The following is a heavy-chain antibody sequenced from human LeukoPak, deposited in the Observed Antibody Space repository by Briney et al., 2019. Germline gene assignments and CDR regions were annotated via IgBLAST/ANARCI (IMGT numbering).Heavy chain of an antibody. Sequence: ASVKVSCKVSGYTLTELSMHWVRQAPGKGLEWMGGFDPEDGETIYAQKFQGRVTMTRDMSTSTVYMKLSSLRSEDTAVYYCARAGWDYYGSGSYFDYWGQGTLVTVSS. V-gene: IGHV1-24*01. CDR3: ARAGWDYYGSGSYFDY. D-gene: IGHD3-10*01. J-gene: IGHJ4*02. CDR2: FDPEDGET. CDR1: GYTLTELS.